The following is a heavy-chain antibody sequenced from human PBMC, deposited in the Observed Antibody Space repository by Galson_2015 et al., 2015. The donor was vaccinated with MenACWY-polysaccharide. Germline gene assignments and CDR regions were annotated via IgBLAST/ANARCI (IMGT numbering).Heavy chain of an antibody. CDR2: MSFSGRA. CDR3: AREPTYSGSFGWFDP. D-gene: IGHD1-26*01. Sequence: LTCTVSGGSVSSDTYYWSWLRQPPGKGLEWIGYMSFSGRANYNPSLKSRVTISIDTSKNQFSLRLSSVTAADTAVYFCAREPTYSGSFGWFDPWGQGTLVTVSS. V-gene: IGHV4-61*01. J-gene: IGHJ5*02. CDR1: GGSVSSDTYY.